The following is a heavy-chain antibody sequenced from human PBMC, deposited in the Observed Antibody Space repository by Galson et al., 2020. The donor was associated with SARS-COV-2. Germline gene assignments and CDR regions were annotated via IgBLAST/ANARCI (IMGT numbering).Heavy chain of an antibody. CDR3: ASYYGSGTAGWFDP. Sequence: SETLSLTCTVFGGSISSGGYYWSWIRQHPGKGLEWIGYIYYSGSTYYNPSLKSRVTISVDTSKNQFSLKLSSVTAADTAVYYCASYYGSGTAGWFDPWGQGTLVTVSS. CDR1: GGSISSGGYY. D-gene: IGHD3-10*01. CDR2: IYYSGST. V-gene: IGHV4-31*03. J-gene: IGHJ5*02.